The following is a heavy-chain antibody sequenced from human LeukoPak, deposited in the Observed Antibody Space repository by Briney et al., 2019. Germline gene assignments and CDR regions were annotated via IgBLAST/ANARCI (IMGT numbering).Heavy chain of an antibody. CDR2: IWYDGSNK. CDR1: GFTFSSYG. D-gene: IGHD4-11*01. CDR3: ARDWSSKYPYYYGMDV. V-gene: IGHV3-33*01. Sequence: PGRSLRLSCAASGFTFSSYGMHWVRQAPGKGLEWVAVIWYDGSNKYYADSVKGRFTISRDNSKNTLYLQMNSLTAEDTAVYYCARDWSSKYPYYYGMDVWGQGTTVTVSS. J-gene: IGHJ6*02.